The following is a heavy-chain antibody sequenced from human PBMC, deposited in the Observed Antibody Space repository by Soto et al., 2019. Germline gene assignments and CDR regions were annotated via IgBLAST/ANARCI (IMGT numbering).Heavy chain of an antibody. D-gene: IGHD3-22*01. J-gene: IGHJ3*02. CDR3: ARGRRYSSGYYYLRPDAFDI. CDR2: INAGNGNT. V-gene: IGHV1-3*01. CDR1: GYTFTSYA. Sequence: ASVEVSCKASGYTFTSYAMHWVRQAPGQRLEWMGWINAGNGNTKYSQKFQGRVTITRDTSASTAYMELSSLRSEDTAVYYCARGRRYSSGYYYLRPDAFDIWGQGTMVTVSS.